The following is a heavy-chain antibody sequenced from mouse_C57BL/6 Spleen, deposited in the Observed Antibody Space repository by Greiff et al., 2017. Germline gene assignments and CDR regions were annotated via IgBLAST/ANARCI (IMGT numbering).Heavy chain of an antibody. D-gene: IGHD1-1*01. V-gene: IGHV1-15*01. J-gene: IGHJ4*01. CDR2: IDPETGGT. CDR3: TKNYGSSYYAMDY. Sequence: LVESGAELVRPGASVTLSCKASGYTFTDYEMHWVKQTPVHGLEWIGAIDPETGGTAYNQKFKGKAILTADKSSSTAYMELRSLTSEDSAVYYCTKNYGSSYYAMDYWGQGTSVTVSS. CDR1: GYTFTDYE.